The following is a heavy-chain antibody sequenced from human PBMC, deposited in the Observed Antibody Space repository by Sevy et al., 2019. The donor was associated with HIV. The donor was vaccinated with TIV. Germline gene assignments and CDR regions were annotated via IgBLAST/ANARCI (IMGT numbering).Heavy chain of an antibody. Sequence: GGSLRLSCAASGFTFSSYAMSWVRQAPGKGLEWVSAVSGSGGSTYYADSVKGRFTISRDNSKNTLYLQMNSLRAEDTAVYYCAKSRAEWVGYCSGGSCSDFDYWGQGTLVTVSS. J-gene: IGHJ4*02. CDR1: GFTFSSYA. CDR3: AKSRAEWVGYCSGGSCSDFDY. V-gene: IGHV3-23*01. CDR2: VSGSGGST. D-gene: IGHD2-15*01.